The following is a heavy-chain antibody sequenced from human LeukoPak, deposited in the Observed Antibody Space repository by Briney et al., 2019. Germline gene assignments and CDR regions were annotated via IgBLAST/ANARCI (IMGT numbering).Heavy chain of an antibody. J-gene: IGHJ5*02. CDR3: EGDTEYQDSTGFGHWFDP. V-gene: IGHV1-2*02. Sequence: GASVKVSCKASGYTFTGYYMHWVRQAPGQGLEWMGWINPNSGGTNYAQKFQGRVTMTRDTSISTAYMELSRLRSDDTAVYYCEGDTEYQDSTGFGHWFDPWGQGTLVTVSS. CDR2: INPNSGGT. CDR1: GYTFTGYY. D-gene: IGHD3-22*01.